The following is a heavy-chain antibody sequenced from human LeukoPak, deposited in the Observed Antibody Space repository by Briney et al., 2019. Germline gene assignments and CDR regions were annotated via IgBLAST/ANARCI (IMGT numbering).Heavy chain of an antibody. J-gene: IGHJ2*01. V-gene: IGHV3-9*03. CDR1: GFTFDDYA. Sequence: GGSLRLSCAASGFTFDDYAMHWVRQAPGKGLEWVSGISWNSGSIGYADSVKGRFTISRDNAKNSLYLQMNSLRAEDMALYYCAKATDDYAPPELWGRGTLVTVSS. D-gene: IGHD4-17*01. CDR3: AKATDDYAPPEL. CDR2: ISWNSGSI.